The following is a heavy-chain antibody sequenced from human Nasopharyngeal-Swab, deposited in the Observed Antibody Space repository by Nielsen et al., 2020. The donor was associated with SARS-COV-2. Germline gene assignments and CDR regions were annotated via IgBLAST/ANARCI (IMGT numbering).Heavy chain of an antibody. V-gene: IGHV1-2*02. Sequence: ASVKVSCKASGYTFTGYYMHWVRQAPGQGLEWMGWINPNSGGTNYAQKFQGRVTMTRDTSISTAYMELSRLRSDDTAVYYCARDEYGYGPSHYFDYWGQGTLVTVSS. J-gene: IGHJ4*02. D-gene: IGHD4-17*01. CDR1: GYTFTGYY. CDR2: INPNSGGT. CDR3: ARDEYGYGPSHYFDY.